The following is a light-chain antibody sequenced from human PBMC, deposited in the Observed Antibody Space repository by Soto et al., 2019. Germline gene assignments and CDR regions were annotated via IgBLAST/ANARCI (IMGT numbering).Light chain of an antibody. J-gene: IGKJ4*01. CDR1: ESVVRY. CDR2: DTS. CDR3: QQRSNWTIT. Sequence: EIVLTQSPVTLSLSPGDTATLSCRASESVVRYLAWYQQKPGQAPRLLRYDTSKRATGIPARFSGSGYGRDFTLTISSLEPEDFAVYYCQQRSNWTITFGGGTKVAIK. V-gene: IGKV3-11*02.